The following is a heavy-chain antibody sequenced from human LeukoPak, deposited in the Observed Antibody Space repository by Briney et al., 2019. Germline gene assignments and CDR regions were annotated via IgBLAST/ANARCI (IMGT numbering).Heavy chain of an antibody. Sequence: PGGSLRLSCAASGFTFSSYAMHWVRQAPGKGLEWVAVISYDGSNKYYADSVKGRFTISRDNSKNTLYLQMNSLRAEDTAVYYCARDLTTYYYDSSGYFVDYWGQGTLVTVSS. CDR2: ISYDGSNK. CDR3: ARDLTTYYYDSSGYFVDY. J-gene: IGHJ4*02. CDR1: GFTFSSYA. V-gene: IGHV3-30-3*01. D-gene: IGHD3-22*01.